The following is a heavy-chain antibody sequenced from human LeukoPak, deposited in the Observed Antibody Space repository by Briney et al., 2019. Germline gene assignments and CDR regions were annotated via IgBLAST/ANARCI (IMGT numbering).Heavy chain of an antibody. CDR2: IYYSGGT. D-gene: IGHD3-10*01. Sequence: SETLSLTCTVSGDSISGYYWSWIRQPPGKGLEWIGYIYYSGGTNYNPSLKSRVTISVDTSIKQFSLNLSSVTAADTAVYYCARLQVREIIVKNSFNYWAQGPLAPVP. CDR1: GDSISGYY. J-gene: IGHJ4*02. CDR3: ARLQVREIIVKNSFNY. V-gene: IGHV4-59*08.